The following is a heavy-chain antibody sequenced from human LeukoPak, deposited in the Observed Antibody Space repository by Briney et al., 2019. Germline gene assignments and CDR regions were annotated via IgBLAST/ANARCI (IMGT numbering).Heavy chain of an antibody. CDR2: IKQDGSEK. CDR1: GFTLSSYW. CDR3: ARDGGYFDY. D-gene: IGHD3-10*01. Sequence: GGSLRLXCAASGFTLSSYWMRWVRQAPGKGLEWVANIKQDGSEKYYVDSVKGRFTISRDNAKNSLYLQMNSLRAEDTAVYYCARDGGYFDYWGQGTLVTVSS. V-gene: IGHV3-7*01. J-gene: IGHJ4*02.